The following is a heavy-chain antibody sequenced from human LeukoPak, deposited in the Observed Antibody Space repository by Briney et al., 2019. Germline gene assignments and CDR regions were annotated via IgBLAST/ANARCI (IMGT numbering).Heavy chain of an antibody. CDR1: GGSVTSTNW. D-gene: IGHD3-3*01. CDR2: VHLDGRT. V-gene: IGHV4-4*02. J-gene: IGHJ4*02. CDR3: ARDGGFYRPLDY. Sequence: PSGTLSLTCAVSGGSVTSTNWWTWVRQPPGKGLEWIGEVHLDGRTNYNPSLTGRLTLSVDLYENHISLKLTSVTAADTAVYYCARDGGFYRPLDYLGQGTLVTVSS.